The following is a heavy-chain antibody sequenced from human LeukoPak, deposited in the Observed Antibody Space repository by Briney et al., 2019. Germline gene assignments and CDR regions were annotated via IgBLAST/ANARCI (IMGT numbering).Heavy chain of an antibody. D-gene: IGHD3-22*01. CDR1: GFTFSYAW. J-gene: IGHJ4*02. Sequence: KAGGSLRLSCAPSGFTFSYAWMSWVRQAPGKGLEWVGRIKSNSDGGTTDYAAPVKGRFTISRDDSKNTLYLQMNSLKTEDTAVYYCTTDLEGYYYDSSGYSLGYWGQGTLVTVSS. CDR3: TTDLEGYYYDSSGYSLGY. V-gene: IGHV3-15*01. CDR2: IKSNSDGGTT.